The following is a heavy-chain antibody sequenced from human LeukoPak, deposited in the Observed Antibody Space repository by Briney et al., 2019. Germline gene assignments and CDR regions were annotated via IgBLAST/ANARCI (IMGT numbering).Heavy chain of an antibody. D-gene: IGHD4-23*01. V-gene: IGHV3-30-3*01. J-gene: IGHJ4*02. CDR1: GFTVSSNY. CDR3: ARDYGGNYYFDY. Sequence: GGSLRLSCAASGFTVSSNYMSWVRQAPGKGLEWVAVISYDGSNKYYADSVKGRFTISRDNSKNTLYLQMNSLRAEDTAVYYCARDYGGNYYFDYWGQGTLVTVSS. CDR2: ISYDGSNK.